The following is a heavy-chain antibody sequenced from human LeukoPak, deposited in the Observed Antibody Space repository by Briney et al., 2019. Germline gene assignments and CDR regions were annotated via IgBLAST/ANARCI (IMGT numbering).Heavy chain of an antibody. CDR1: GGTFSSYA. Sequence: SVKVSCKASGGTFSSYAISWVRQAPGQGLEWMGGIIPIFGTANYAQKFQGRVTITADESTSTAYMELSSLRSEDTAVYYCARNMDYGDYPWWFDPWGQGTLVTVSS. D-gene: IGHD4-17*01. CDR3: ARNMDYGDYPWWFDP. V-gene: IGHV1-69*01. CDR2: IIPIFGTA. J-gene: IGHJ5*02.